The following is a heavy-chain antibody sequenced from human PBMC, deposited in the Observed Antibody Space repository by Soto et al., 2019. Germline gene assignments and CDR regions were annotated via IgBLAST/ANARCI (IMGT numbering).Heavy chain of an antibody. V-gene: IGHV4-30-2*01. J-gene: IGHJ5*02. Sequence: LQLPESGSGLVRPSQTLSLTCAVSGGSISSGGYSWNCIRQPPGKGLEWIGYIYHSGSTLYNPSLKSRVTISVDKSKNQCSLKLTSVTAADTAVYYCARDQHEGNWFDPWGQGTLVTVSS. CDR2: IYHSGST. CDR3: ARDQHEGNWFDP. CDR1: GGSISSGGYS.